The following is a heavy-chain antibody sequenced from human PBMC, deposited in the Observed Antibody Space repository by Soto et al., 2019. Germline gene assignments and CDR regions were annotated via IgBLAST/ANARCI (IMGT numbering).Heavy chain of an antibody. CDR1: GGPISSGGYY. J-gene: IGHJ5*02. CDR3: ARFPVRAGAGWFDP. CDR2: IYYSGST. D-gene: IGHD3-10*01. V-gene: IGHV4-31*03. Sequence: SETLSLTCTVSGGPISSGGYYWSWIRQHPGKGLEWIGYIYYSGSTYYNPSLKSRVTISVDTSKNQFSLKLSSVTAADTAVYYCARFPVRAGAGWFDPWGQGTLVTVSS.